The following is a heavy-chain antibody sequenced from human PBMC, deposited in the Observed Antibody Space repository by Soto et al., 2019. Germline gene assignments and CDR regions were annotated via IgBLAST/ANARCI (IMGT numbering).Heavy chain of an antibody. D-gene: IGHD3-3*01. CDR3: ARDRGYDFWSGLIYGMDV. CDR2: IYYSGST. Sequence: PSGTLSLTCTFSGCSISRGGYYLGWVRQHPGKGLEWIGYIYYSGSTYYNPSLKSRVTISVDTSKNQFSLKLSSVTAADTAVYYCARDRGYDFWSGLIYGMDVWGQGTTVTVSS. J-gene: IGHJ6*02. V-gene: IGHV4-31*03. CDR1: GCSISRGGYY.